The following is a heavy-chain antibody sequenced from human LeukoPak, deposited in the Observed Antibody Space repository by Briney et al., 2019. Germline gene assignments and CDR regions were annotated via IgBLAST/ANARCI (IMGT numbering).Heavy chain of an antibody. D-gene: IGHD2-15*01. J-gene: IGHJ4*02. CDR2: ISAGGGST. Sequence: GGSLRLSCAASGFTFSSYAMSWVRQAPGKGLEWISGISAGGGSTYYADSVKGRFTISRDSSKNILYLQMNSLRAEDTAVYYCATIRGQYCSGGSCYGPDYWGQGTLVTVSS. CDR1: GFTFSSYA. CDR3: ATIRGQYCSGGSCYGPDY. V-gene: IGHV3-23*01.